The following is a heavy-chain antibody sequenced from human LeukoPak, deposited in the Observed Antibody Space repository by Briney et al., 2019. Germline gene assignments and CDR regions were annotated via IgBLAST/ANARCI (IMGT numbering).Heavy chain of an antibody. CDR3: SRGRLFGDY. CDR2: ISGSAGTI. J-gene: IGHJ4*02. Sequence: GGSLRLSCAASGFTFISYDMNWVRQAPGKGLEWVSYISGSAGTINYADSVKGRFTISRDNAKNSLSLQMNSLRAEDTAVYYCSRGRLFGDYWGQGALVTVSS. D-gene: IGHD2-21*02. CDR1: GFTFISYD. V-gene: IGHV3-48*03.